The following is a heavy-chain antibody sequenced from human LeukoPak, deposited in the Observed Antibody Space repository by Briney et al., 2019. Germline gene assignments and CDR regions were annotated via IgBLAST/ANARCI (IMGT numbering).Heavy chain of an antibody. Sequence: GRSLRLSCAASGFTFRNHAMNWVRQAPGKGLEWVSSISGSSSDIYYADSVKGRFTISRDNAKNSLYLQMNSLRAEDTAVYYCARRGYYDSSGYDYWGQGTLVTVSS. CDR2: ISGSSSDI. J-gene: IGHJ4*02. V-gene: IGHV3-21*01. CDR3: ARRGYYDSSGYDY. CDR1: GFTFRNHA. D-gene: IGHD3-22*01.